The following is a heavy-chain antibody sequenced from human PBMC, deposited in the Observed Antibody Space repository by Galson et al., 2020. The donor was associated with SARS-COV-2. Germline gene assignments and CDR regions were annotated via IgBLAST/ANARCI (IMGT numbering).Heavy chain of an antibody. D-gene: IGHD6-19*01. CDR3: AREVAYSSGWYSYYYYMDV. CDR1: GFTVSSNY. J-gene: IGHJ6*03. Sequence: GGSLRLSCAASGFTVSSNYMSWVRQAPGRGLEWVSVIYSGGRTYYADSVKGRFTISRDNSKNTVYLQMNSLRAEDTAVYYCAREVAYSSGWYSYYYYMDVWGKGTTVTISS. V-gene: IGHV3-66*01. CDR2: IYSGGRT.